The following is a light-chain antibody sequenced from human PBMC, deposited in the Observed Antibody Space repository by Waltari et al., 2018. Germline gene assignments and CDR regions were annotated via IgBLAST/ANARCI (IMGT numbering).Light chain of an antibody. Sequence: EIVLTQSPATLSLSPGERATLSCRASQSITNYLAWYQQKRGQAPRRLISDASNRATGIQARLSGSGSGTDFTLTISGLEPEDFAVYYCQQRSNWPLLTFGGGTKVEIK. J-gene: IGKJ4*01. V-gene: IGKV3-11*01. CDR1: QSITNY. CDR2: DAS. CDR3: QQRSNWPLLT.